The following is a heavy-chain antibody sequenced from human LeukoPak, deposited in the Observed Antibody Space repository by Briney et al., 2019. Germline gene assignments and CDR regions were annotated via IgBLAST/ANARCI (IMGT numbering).Heavy chain of an antibody. Sequence: ASVKVSCKASGYTFTNYDINWVRQATGQGLEWLGWMNPDTGNTGSAQKFQGRVTMTRNSSLNTAYMSVNSLRSDDTAVYYCARSPNRYYDIWTGYYKIWLDPWGKGTLVTVSS. J-gene: IGHJ5*02. D-gene: IGHD3-9*01. V-gene: IGHV1-8*01. CDR2: MNPDTGNT. CDR1: GYTFTNYD. CDR3: ARSPNRYYDIWTGYYKIWLDP.